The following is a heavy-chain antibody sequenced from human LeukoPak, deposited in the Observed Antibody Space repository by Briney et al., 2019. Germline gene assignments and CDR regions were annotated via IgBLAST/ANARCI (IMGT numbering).Heavy chain of an antibody. V-gene: IGHV4-4*02. CDR2: IYHSGST. CDR1: GGSISSSNW. J-gene: IGHJ3*02. D-gene: IGHD2-2*02. Sequence: SGTLSLTCAVSGGSISSSNWWSWVRQPPGKGLEWIGEIYHSGSTNYNPSFKSRVTISVDTSKNQFSLKLSSVTAADTAVYYCARERLIVVVPAAIQGRAFDIWGQGTMVTVSS. CDR3: ARERLIVVVPAAIQGRAFDI.